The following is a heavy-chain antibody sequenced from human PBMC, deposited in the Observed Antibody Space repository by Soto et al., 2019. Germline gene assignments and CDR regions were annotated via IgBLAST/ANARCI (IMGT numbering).Heavy chain of an antibody. D-gene: IGHD3-10*01. CDR3: ARLSGSHYYYYYGMDV. CDR2: IGGSDGNT. J-gene: IGHJ6*02. Sequence: EVQLLESGGGLVQPGGSLRLSCAASGFTFSSYAMIWVRQAPGKGLEWVSAIGGSDGNTYYADSVKGRFTVSRDNSKNTLYLQMISLRAEDTAVYYCARLSGSHYYYYYGMDVWGPGTTVTVSS. V-gene: IGHV3-23*01. CDR1: GFTFSSYA.